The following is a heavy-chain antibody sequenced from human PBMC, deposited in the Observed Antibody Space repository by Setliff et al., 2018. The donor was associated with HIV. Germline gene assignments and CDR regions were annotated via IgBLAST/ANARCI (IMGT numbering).Heavy chain of an antibody. CDR3: ARDMFEIWERSLAKGDEFDP. Sequence: ASVKVSCKSSGYTFTNYAMNWVRQAPGQGLEWMGWINPNSGDTKYAQKFQDRVSLTRDTSLSTAYMELCSLTSDDTAIYYCARDMFEIWERSLAKGDEFDPWGQGSLVTVSS. CDR1: GYTFTNYA. J-gene: IGHJ5*02. V-gene: IGHV1-2*02. D-gene: IGHD3-10*02. CDR2: INPNSGDT.